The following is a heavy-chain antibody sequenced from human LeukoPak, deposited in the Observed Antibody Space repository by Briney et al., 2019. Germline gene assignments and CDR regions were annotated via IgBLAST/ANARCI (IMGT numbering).Heavy chain of an antibody. J-gene: IGHJ4*02. Sequence: GQSLPISCKASGYTFTSNWIGWVRQMPGKGLEWMGIIYPGDSETRYSPSFQCQVTISADESISSAYLQWSSLKASDTAMYYCARHLSGCSFGIDYWGQGTLVTVSS. V-gene: IGHV5-51*01. CDR1: GYTFTSNW. D-gene: IGHD5-18*01. CDR3: ARHLSGCSFGIDY. CDR2: IYPGDSET.